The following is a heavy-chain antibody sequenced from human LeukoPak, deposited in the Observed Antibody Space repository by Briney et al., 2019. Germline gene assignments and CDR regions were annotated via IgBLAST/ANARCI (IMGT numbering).Heavy chain of an antibody. CDR1: GFTFSSYS. Sequence: GGSLRLSCAASGFTFSSYSMNWGRQAPGKGLEWVSSISSSSSYIYYADSVKGRFTISRDNAKNSLYLQMNSLRAEDTAVYYCAREGGPPGYSSGWYESVFFDYWGQGTLVTVSS. V-gene: IGHV3-21*01. D-gene: IGHD6-19*01. CDR2: ISSSSSYI. J-gene: IGHJ4*02. CDR3: AREGGPPGYSSGWYESVFFDY.